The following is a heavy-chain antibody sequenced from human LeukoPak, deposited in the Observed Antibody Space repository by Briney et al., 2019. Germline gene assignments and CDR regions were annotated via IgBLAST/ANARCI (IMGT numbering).Heavy chain of an antibody. CDR3: ARDQFGGSYGY. D-gene: IGHD3-16*01. CDR1: GYSISSGYY. CDR2: IYYSGST. J-gene: IGHJ4*02. Sequence: SETLSLTCTVSGYSISSGYYWGWIRQPPGKGLKWIGSIYYSGSTYYNPSLKSRVTISVDTSKHQFSLKLSSVTAADTAVYYCARDQFGGSYGYWGQGTLVTVSS. V-gene: IGHV4-38-2*02.